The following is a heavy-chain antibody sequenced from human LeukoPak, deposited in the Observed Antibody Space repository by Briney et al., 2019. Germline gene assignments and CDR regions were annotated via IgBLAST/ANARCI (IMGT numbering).Heavy chain of an antibody. CDR2: INPNSGGT. Sequence: ASVKVSCKASGYTFTGYYVHWVRQAPGQGLEWMGWINPNSGGTNYAQKFQGRVTMTRDTSISTAYMELSRLRSDDTAVYYCARVDGSGSYFDYWGQGTLVTVS. D-gene: IGHD3-10*01. V-gene: IGHV1-2*02. CDR3: ARVDGSGSYFDY. CDR1: GYTFTGYY. J-gene: IGHJ4*02.